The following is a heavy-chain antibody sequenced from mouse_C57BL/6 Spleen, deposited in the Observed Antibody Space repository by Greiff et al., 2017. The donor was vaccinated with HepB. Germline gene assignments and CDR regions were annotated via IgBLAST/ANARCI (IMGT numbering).Heavy chain of an antibody. CDR3: ARSTMGLYWYFDV. J-gene: IGHJ1*03. CDR2: IFPGSGST. V-gene: IGHV1-75*01. Sequence: QVQLQQSGPELVKPGASVKISCKASGYTFTDYYINWVKQRPGQGLEWIGWIFPGSGSTYYNEKFKGKATLTVDKSASTAYLLLSSLTSEDSAVYFCARSTMGLYWYFDVWGTGTTVTVSS. D-gene: IGHD2-1*01. CDR1: GYTFTDYY.